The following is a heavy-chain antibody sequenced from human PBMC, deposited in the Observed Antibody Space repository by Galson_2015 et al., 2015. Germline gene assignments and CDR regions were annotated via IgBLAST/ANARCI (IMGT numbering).Heavy chain of an antibody. CDR3: AKGGCSDGSCYSNF. CDR1: GFAFNTYG. Sequence: SLRLSCAASGFAFNTYGMHWIRQAPGKGLEWVAVTSYDGSDKYFADSVKGRFTISRDNSKNTVYLHLNSLRAEDTAVYFCAKGGCSDGSCYSNFWGQGTLVTVSS. CDR2: TSYDGSDK. J-gene: IGHJ4*02. D-gene: IGHD2-15*01. V-gene: IGHV3-30*18.